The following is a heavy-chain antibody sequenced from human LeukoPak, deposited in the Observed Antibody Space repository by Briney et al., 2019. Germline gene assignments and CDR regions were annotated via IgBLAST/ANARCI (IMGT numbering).Heavy chain of an antibody. Sequence: GGSLRLSCAASGFTFSSYGMHWVRQAPGKGLDWVAVIWYDRSNEYYADSVKGRFTISRDNSKNTLYLQMNSLRVEDTAVYYCAKGGFVDTAMVIDYWGQGTLVTVSS. D-gene: IGHD5-18*01. J-gene: IGHJ4*02. CDR1: GFTFSSYG. V-gene: IGHV3-33*06. CDR2: IWYDRSNE. CDR3: AKGGFVDTAMVIDY.